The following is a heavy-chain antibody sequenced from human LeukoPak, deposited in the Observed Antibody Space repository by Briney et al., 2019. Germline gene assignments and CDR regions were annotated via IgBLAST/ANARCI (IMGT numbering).Heavy chain of an antibody. V-gene: IGHV3-30*03. CDR3: ARDLSPVVRASPMGY. Sequence: PGGSLRLSCSASGFTFTNYGMHWVRQAPGKGLEWVALITYDGYYKYYSDSVKGRFTISSDTSKNTLYLQVNSLRAEDTAVYYCARDLSPVVRASPMGYWGQGTPVTVSS. CDR2: ITYDGYYK. D-gene: IGHD3-10*01. CDR1: GFTFTNYG. J-gene: IGHJ4*02.